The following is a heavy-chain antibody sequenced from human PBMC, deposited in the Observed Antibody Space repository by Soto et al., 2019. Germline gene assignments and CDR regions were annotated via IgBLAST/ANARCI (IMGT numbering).Heavy chain of an antibody. CDR1: GFTFSSYG. CDR2: IWYDGSNK. D-gene: IGHD2-15*01. J-gene: IGHJ4*02. Sequence: QVQLVESGGGVVQPGRSLRLSCAASGFTFSSYGMHWVRQAPGKGLEWVAVIWYDGSNKYYADSVKGRFTISRDNSKNTLYLQMNSLRAEDTAVYYCAREGGKSVADSDYWGQGTLVTVSS. V-gene: IGHV3-33*01. CDR3: AREGGKSVADSDY.